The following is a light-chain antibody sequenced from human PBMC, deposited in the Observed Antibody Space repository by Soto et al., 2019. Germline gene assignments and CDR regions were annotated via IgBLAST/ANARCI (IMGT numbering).Light chain of an antibody. Sequence: DIQMTQSPSTLPASVGDRVTITCRASQSISSWLAWYQQKPGKAPKLLIYKASSLESGVPSRFSGSGSGTEFTLTISSLQPDDFATYYCQQFNNYPWTFSQGTKVDIK. CDR3: QQFNNYPWT. J-gene: IGKJ1*01. CDR1: QSISSW. V-gene: IGKV1-5*03. CDR2: KAS.